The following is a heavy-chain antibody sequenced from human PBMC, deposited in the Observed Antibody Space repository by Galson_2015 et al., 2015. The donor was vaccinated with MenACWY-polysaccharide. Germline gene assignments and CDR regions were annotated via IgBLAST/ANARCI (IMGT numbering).Heavy chain of an antibody. J-gene: IGHJ3*02. D-gene: IGHD2-15*01. CDR3: AREGSRIVFHAFDT. Sequence: SLRLSCAASGSRFSHSGMHWVRQAPGKGLEWVAVIQYDGSKIVYADSVKGRFTISRDNSKNTLFLEMNSLGAEDTAVYYCAREGSRIVFHAFDTWGQGTMVT. CDR2: IQYDGSKI. V-gene: IGHV3-33*01. CDR1: GSRFSHSG.